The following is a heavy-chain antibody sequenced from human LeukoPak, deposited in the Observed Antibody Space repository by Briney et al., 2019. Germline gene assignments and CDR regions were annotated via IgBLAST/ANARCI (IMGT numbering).Heavy chain of an antibody. CDR3: ARAAAPFDY. D-gene: IGHD6-13*01. Sequence: GGSLRLSCAAPGFTVSSNYMSWVRQAPGKGLEWVSVLHSGGITYYADSVKGRFTISRDNSKNTVYLQMNNVRVEDTAVYYCARAAAPFDYWGQGTLVTVSS. V-gene: IGHV3-66*01. CDR1: GFTVSSNY. CDR2: LHSGGIT. J-gene: IGHJ4*02.